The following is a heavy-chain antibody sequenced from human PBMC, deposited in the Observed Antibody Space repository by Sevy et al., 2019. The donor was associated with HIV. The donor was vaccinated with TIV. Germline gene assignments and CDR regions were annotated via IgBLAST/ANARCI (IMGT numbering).Heavy chain of an antibody. Sequence: ASVKVSCKASGYTFTGYYVHWLRQAPGQGLEWMGWINPKTGGTYFAKKFQDRVTMTTGTSITTAYMELSGLRFDDTDVYYCARMGDYFDTSGYYPLKYWGQGTLVTVSS. D-gene: IGHD3-22*01. J-gene: IGHJ4*02. CDR2: INPKTGGT. CDR3: ARMGDYFDTSGYYPLKY. V-gene: IGHV1-2*02. CDR1: GYTFTGYY.